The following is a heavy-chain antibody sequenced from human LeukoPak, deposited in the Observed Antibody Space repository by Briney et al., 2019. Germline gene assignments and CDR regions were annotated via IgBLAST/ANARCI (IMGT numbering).Heavy chain of an antibody. J-gene: IGHJ3*02. CDR1: GFTFDDYA. D-gene: IGHD2-2*01. Sequence: GGSLRLSCAASGFTFDDYAMHWVRQAPGKGLEWVSGISWNSGSIGYADSVKGRFTISRDNAKNSLYLQMNSLRAEDTALYYCAKENTREAFDIWGQGTMVTVSS. CDR3: AKENTREAFDI. CDR2: ISWNSGSI. V-gene: IGHV3-9*01.